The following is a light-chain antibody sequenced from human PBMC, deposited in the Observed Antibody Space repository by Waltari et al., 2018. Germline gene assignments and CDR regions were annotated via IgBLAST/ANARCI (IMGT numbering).Light chain of an antibody. J-gene: IGLJ2*01. CDR3: NSRDSSGNHPVV. CDR1: SPRSHY. CDR2: GKN. Sequence: SSELTQDPALSDALGQYGRLTCPGDSPRSHYASWHQQKPGQAPVLVIYGKNNRPSGIPDRFSGSSSGNTASLTITGSQAEDEADYYCNSRDSSGNHPVVFGGGTKLTVL. V-gene: IGLV3-19*01.